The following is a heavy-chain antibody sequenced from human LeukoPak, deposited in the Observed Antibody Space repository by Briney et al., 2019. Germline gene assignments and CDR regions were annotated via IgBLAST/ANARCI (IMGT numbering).Heavy chain of an antibody. CDR3: ARERRGDTAMTKYYYGMDV. V-gene: IGHV3-33*01. CDR2: IWYDGSNK. Sequence: GGSLRLSCAASGFTFSSYGMHWVRQAPGKGLEWVAVIWYDGSNKYYADSVKGRFTISKDNSKNTLYLQMNSLRAEDTAVYYCARERRGDTAMTKYYYGMDVWGQGTTVTVSS. J-gene: IGHJ6*02. CDR1: GFTFSSYG. D-gene: IGHD5-18*01.